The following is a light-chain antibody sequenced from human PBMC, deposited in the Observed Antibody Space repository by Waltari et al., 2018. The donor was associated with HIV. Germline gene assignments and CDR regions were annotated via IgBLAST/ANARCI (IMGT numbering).Light chain of an antibody. V-gene: IGLV2-23*02. CDR1: SSDIGFYIV. J-gene: IGLJ1*01. CDR2: EVS. CDR3: CSYAASSTSPMV. Sequence: QSALTQPASVSGSPGQSITLSCPGTSSDIGFYIVVSWYQQHPNIAPKLLIYEVSKRPSGVSARFSASKSGNTAALTISGRQADDEADYYCCSYAASSTSPMVFGTGTKVTVL.